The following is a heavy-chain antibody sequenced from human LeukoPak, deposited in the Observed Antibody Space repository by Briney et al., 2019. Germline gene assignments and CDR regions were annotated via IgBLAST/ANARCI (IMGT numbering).Heavy chain of an antibody. V-gene: IGHV3-48*01. CDR3: ARDQDRGSSQFTDY. Sequence: PGGSLRLSCAASGFTFSSYSMNWVRQAPGEGLEWVSYISSSSSIYYADSVKGRFTISRDNSKNTLYLKMNSLRAEDTAVYYCARDQDRGSSQFTDYWGQGTLVTVSS. J-gene: IGHJ4*02. D-gene: IGHD1-26*01. CDR1: GFTFSSYS. CDR2: ISSSSSI.